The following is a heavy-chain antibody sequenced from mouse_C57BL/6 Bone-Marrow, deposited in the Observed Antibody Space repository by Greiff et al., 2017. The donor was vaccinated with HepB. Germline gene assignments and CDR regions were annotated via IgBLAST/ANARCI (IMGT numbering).Heavy chain of an antibody. V-gene: IGHV1-64*01. Sequence: QVHVKQSGAELVKPGASVKLSCKASGYTFTSYWMHWVKQRPGQGLEWIGMIHPNSGSTNYNEKFKSKATLTVDKSSSTAYMQLSSLTSEDSAVYYCARRGYGSSSAWFAYWGQGTLVTVSA. CDR1: GYTFTSYW. CDR3: ARRGYGSSSAWFAY. CDR2: IHPNSGST. D-gene: IGHD1-1*01. J-gene: IGHJ3*01.